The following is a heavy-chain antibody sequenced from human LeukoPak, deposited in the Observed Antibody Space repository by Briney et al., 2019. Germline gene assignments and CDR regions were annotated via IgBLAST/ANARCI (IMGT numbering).Heavy chain of an antibody. D-gene: IGHD3-16*01. CDR2: VSYDGIIK. CDR3: ATGGGLATEIDY. Sequence: GRSLRLSCATSGFTFSGCAMHWVRQAPGKGLEWVAVVSYDGIIKYYADSLKGRFTISRDNSKNTLYLQMNSLRTADTAMYYCATGGGLATEIDYWGQGTLVTVSS. CDR1: GFTFSGCA. V-gene: IGHV3-30*04. J-gene: IGHJ4*02.